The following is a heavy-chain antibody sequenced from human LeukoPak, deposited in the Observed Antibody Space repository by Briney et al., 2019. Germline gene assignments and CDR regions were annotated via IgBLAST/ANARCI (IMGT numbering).Heavy chain of an antibody. CDR1: GYTFTSYD. CDR3: ARGWVPAAMRTGRTKYYFDY. CDR2: MNPNSGNT. V-gene: IGHV1-8*01. Sequence: ASVKVSCKASGYTFTSYDINWVRQATGQGLEWMGWMNPNSGNTGYAQKFQGRVTMTRNTSISTAYMELSSLRSEDTAVYYCARGWVPAAMRTGRTKYYFDYWGQGTLVTVSS. J-gene: IGHJ4*02. D-gene: IGHD2-2*01.